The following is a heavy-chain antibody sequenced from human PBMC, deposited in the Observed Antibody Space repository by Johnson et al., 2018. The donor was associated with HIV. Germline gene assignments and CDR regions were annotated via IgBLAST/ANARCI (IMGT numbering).Heavy chain of an antibody. J-gene: IGHJ3*02. D-gene: IGHD1-26*01. CDR3: ARVGADAFDI. V-gene: IGHV3-48*04. CDR1: GFTFNNYA. CDR2: ISSSGSTI. Sequence: MQLVESGGGVVQPGRSVRLSCAASGFTFNNYAMHWVRQAPGKGLEWVSYISSSGSTIYYADSVKGRFTISRDNAKNSLYLQMNSLRAEDTAVYYCARVGADAFDIWGQGTMVTVSS.